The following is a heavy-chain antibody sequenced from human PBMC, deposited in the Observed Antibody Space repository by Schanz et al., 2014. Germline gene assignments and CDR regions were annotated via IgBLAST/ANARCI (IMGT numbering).Heavy chain of an antibody. D-gene: IGHD5-18*01. CDR2: MNPNSGNT. CDR3: TRGGYREAMSAVDI. J-gene: IGHJ3*02. CDR1: GYNITSHD. Sequence: QAQLMQSGPELKRPGASVKVSCKASGYNITSHDVTWVRQATGQGLEWMGWMNPNSGNTGYAQKFQGRVTMTRNTSISTACMELRSMRSDDTARDDCTRGGYREAMSAVDIWGQGTMVTVSS. V-gene: IGHV1-8*01.